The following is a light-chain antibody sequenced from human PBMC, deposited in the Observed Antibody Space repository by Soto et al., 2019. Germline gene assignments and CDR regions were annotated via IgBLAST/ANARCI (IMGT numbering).Light chain of an antibody. V-gene: IGKV1-17*01. CDR2: AES. CDR3: LQYNSYPRT. CDR1: QAIGTD. J-gene: IGKJ1*01. Sequence: IQMTQSPSSLSASLGDRVTITCRASQAIGTDLGWYQQKPGKAPKRLFYAESSLQSGAPPRFSGSGSGTDFTLTIRSLQSEDFETYFCLQYNSYPRTFGQGTRVDI.